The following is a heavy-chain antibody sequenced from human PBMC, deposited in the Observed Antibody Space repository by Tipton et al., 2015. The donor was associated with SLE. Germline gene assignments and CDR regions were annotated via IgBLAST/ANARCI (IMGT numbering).Heavy chain of an antibody. Sequence: SLRLSCAASGFTFIGSTIHWVRQASGRGLEWVGRIRSKTNSYATAYTASVKGRFTISKDDSKDTAYLQMNSLLTEDTAVYYCTNHSRDAHYYDTSGYYFEVYYYGLDVWGQGTTKTVSS. CDR3: TNHSRDAHYYDTSGYYFEVYYYGLDV. D-gene: IGHD3-22*01. CDR1: GFTFIGST. V-gene: IGHV3-73*01. J-gene: IGHJ6*02. CDR2: IRSKTNSYAT.